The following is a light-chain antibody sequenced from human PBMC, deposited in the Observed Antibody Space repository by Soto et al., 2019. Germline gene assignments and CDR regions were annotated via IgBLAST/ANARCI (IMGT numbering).Light chain of an antibody. CDR3: QQRNSWPPTFT. CDR1: QSVGSF. Sequence: EIGLTQSPSTLSLSPGERATLSCRASQSVGSFLAWYQQKPGQAPRLLIYDTSIRATGIPARFSGSGSGTDFTLTISSLEPEDFAVYYCQQRNSWPPTFTFGQGTRPEIK. V-gene: IGKV3-11*01. CDR2: DTS. J-gene: IGKJ5*01.